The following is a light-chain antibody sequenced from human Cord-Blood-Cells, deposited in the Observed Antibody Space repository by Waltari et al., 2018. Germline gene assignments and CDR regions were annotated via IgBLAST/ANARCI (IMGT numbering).Light chain of an antibody. CDR2: DAS. CDR1: QSISSW. J-gene: IGKJ1*01. V-gene: IGKV1-5*01. CDR3: HQYSSYSPRT. Sequence: DIQMTQSPSTLSASVGDRVTITCRASQSISSWLAWYQQKPGKAPKLLIYDASSLESGGPSRFSGSGSGTEFTLTISSLQPDDFATYYCHQYSSYSPRTFGQGTKVEIK.